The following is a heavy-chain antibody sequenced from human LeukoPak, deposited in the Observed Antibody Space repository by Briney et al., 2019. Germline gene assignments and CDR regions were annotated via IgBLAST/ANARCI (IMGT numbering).Heavy chain of an antibody. J-gene: IGHJ5*02. CDR2: ISASGGST. D-gene: IGHD2-2*01. V-gene: IGHV3-23*01. CDR3: AKDRPYCSSTSCRDPNWFDP. Sequence: GGSLRLSCAASGFTVSSNYMSWVRQAPGKGLEWVSAISASGGSTYYADSVKGRFTISRDNSKNTLYLQMNSLRAEDTAVYYCAKDRPYCSSTSCRDPNWFDPWGQGTLVTVSS. CDR1: GFTVSSNY.